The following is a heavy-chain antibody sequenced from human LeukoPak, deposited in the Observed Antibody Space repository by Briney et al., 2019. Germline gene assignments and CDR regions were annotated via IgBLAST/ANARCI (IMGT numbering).Heavy chain of an antibody. Sequence: GGSLRLSCAASGFXFTNYWMHWVRQAPGKGLVWVSRINNDGDITAYADSVKGRFTISRDNANSTLYLQMNSLRAEDTAVYYCARTYSSFDYWGQGTLVTVSS. J-gene: IGHJ4*02. V-gene: IGHV3-74*01. CDR2: INNDGDIT. CDR1: GFXFTNYW. CDR3: ARTYSSFDY. D-gene: IGHD6-19*01.